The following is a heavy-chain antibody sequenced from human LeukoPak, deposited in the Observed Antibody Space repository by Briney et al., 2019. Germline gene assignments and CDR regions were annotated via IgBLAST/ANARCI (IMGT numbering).Heavy chain of an antibody. Sequence: PGGSLRLSCAASGFNFSSYAIRWVGQAPGKGLGWVWAISGSGGRTYYAATVKGPFTISRDYSKNTLYLQMNSLRADDTAVYYCTIRGWAYCSGGSYYSWFDPWGQGTLVTVSS. D-gene: IGHD2-15*01. CDR2: ISGSGGRT. V-gene: IGHV3-23*01. CDR3: TIRGWAYCSGGSYYSWFDP. J-gene: IGHJ5*02. CDR1: GFNFSSYA.